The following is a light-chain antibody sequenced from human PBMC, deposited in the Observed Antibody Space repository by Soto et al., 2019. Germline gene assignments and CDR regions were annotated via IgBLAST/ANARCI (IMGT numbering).Light chain of an antibody. J-gene: IGKJ5*01. CDR3: QQYGSSLIT. Sequence: EIVLTQSPGTLSLSPGERATLSCRASQSVSSSYLAWYQQKPGQAPRLLIYGASSRATGIPDTFSGCGSGTDFTLTISTLEPEDFAVYYCQQYGSSLITFGPGTRLEIK. V-gene: IGKV3-20*01. CDR1: QSVSSSY. CDR2: GAS.